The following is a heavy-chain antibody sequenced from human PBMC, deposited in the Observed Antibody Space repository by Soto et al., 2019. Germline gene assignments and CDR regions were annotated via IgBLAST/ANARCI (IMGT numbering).Heavy chain of an antibody. CDR1: GFKFDYYA. CDR3: AKGSRYYYDTRGYYYPIRFDY. CDR2: ISWNGSSI. Sequence: GGSLRLSCAASGFKFDYYAMHWVRQAPGKGLEWVSGISWNGSSIGYADSVKGRFTISRDNAKNSLYLQMNSLRADDTALFYCAKGSRYYYDTRGYYYPIRFDYWGQGTLVTVSS. D-gene: IGHD3-22*01. J-gene: IGHJ4*02. V-gene: IGHV3-9*01.